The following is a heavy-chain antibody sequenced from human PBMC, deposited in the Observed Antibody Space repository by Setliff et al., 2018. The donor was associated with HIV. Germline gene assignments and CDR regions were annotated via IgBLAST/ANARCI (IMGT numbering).Heavy chain of an antibody. V-gene: IGHV4-34*01. CDR2: IYYSETT. Sequence: SETLSLTCAVYGGSFSGYYWGWIRQPPGKGLEWIGNIYYSETTYYNSSLKSRVTISVDTSKNQFSLKLSSVTAADTAVYYCARGNYYNLWADPFDFWGQGTLVTVSS. J-gene: IGHJ5*01. CDR1: GGSFSGYY. CDR3: ARGNYYNLWADPFDF. D-gene: IGHD3-3*01.